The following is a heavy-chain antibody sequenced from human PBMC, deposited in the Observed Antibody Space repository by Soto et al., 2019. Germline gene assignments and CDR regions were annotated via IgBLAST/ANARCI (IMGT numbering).Heavy chain of an antibody. CDR3: AKDISLGELSAPDH. Sequence: VQLVESGGGLVQPGRSLRLSCVASGFTFDDYAMHWVRQAPGKGLEWVSGMSRNRGSIVYADSVKGRFTISRDNAKNSLYLQMNSPRPEDWALYYCAKDISLGELSAPDHWGQGTLVTVSS. V-gene: IGHV3-9*01. CDR1: GFTFDDYA. D-gene: IGHD3-16*02. CDR2: MSRNRGSI. J-gene: IGHJ4*02.